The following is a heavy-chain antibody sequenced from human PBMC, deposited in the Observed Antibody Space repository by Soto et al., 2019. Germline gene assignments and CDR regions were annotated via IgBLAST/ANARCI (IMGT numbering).Heavy chain of an antibody. D-gene: IGHD6-13*01. CDR3: AAGEASSRNLAPYYLDF. V-gene: IGHV4-59*01. CDR2: IHYSGTT. J-gene: IGHJ4*02. CDR1: GGSMRNYF. Sequence: KPSETLSLTCTVPGGSMRNYFWTWIRQPPGKGLEWIGYIHYSGTTSFFPSYNPSLRSRVTISEDTSKNQFSLKLLSVTTADTAVYFCAAGEASSRNLAPYYLDFWGQGTLVTVSS.